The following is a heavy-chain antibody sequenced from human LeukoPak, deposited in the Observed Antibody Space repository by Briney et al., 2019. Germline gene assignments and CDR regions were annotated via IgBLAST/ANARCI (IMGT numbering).Heavy chain of an antibody. Sequence: RPGGSLRLSCAASGFTFSSYAMSWVRQAPGKGLEWVSAISGSGGSTYYADSVKGRFTISRDNAKNSLYLQMNSLRAEDTAVYYCARSPYSSGWYYFDYWGQGTLVTVSS. CDR1: GFTFSSYA. V-gene: IGHV3-23*01. CDR2: ISGSGGST. D-gene: IGHD6-19*01. CDR3: ARSPYSSGWYYFDY. J-gene: IGHJ4*02.